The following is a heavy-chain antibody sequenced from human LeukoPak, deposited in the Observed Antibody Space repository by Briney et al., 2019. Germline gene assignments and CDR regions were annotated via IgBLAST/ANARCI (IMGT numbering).Heavy chain of an antibody. CDR1: GFTVSSIY. D-gene: IGHD6-19*01. V-gene: IGHV3-53*01. Sequence: GGSLRLSCAASGFTVSSIYMSWGPQGPGKGLQWVSLIYSGGGTYYADSVKGRFTISRDNSKNTLYLQMNSLRAEDTAVYYCAREGSSGFLGYWGQGTLVTVSS. J-gene: IGHJ4*02. CDR2: IYSGGGT. CDR3: AREGSSGFLGY.